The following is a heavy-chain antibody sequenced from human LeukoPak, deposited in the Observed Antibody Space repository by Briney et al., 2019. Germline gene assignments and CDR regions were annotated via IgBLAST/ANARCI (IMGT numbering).Heavy chain of an antibody. V-gene: IGHV1-18*01. J-gene: IGHJ3*02. CDR3: ARVHYLGTTGVRHHDAFDI. CDR1: GYTFTSYG. CDR2: ISAYNGNT. D-gene: IGHD2-8*01. Sequence: ASVKVSCKASGYTFTSYGISWVRQAPGQGLEWMGWISAYNGNTNYAQKLQGRVTMTTDTSTSTAYMELRSLRSDDTAVYYCARVHYLGTTGVRHHDAFDIWGQGTMVIVSS.